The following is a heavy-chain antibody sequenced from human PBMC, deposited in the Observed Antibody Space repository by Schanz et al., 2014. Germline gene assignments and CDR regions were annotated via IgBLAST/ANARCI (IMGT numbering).Heavy chain of an antibody. CDR1: GFTFTSYS. D-gene: IGHD5-12*01. V-gene: IGHV3-30*02. CDR2: IWSDGSRT. J-gene: IGHJ4*02. CDR3: ARDDGGGYNQIDY. Sequence: QVQLVQSGGGVVQPGGSLRLSCAASGFTFTSYSMHWVRQAPGRGLEWVAFIWSDGSRTYHAESVKGRFTISRDNSRNTLYLQMDSLRDEDTAVYYCARDDGGGYNQIDYWGQGALVTVSS.